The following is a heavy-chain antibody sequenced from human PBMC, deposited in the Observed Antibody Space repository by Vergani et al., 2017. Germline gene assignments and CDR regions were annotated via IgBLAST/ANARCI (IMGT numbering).Heavy chain of an antibody. Sequence: EVQLLESGGGLVQPGGSLRLSCAASGFTFSSYAMSWVRQAPGKGLEWVSYISSSGSTIYYADSVKGRFTISRDNAKNSLYLQMNSLRAEDTAVYYCARGGLRMPQGDYMDVWGKGTTVTVSS. CDR1: GFTFSSYA. CDR3: ARGGLRMPQGDYMDV. D-gene: IGHD2-2*01. V-gene: IGHV3-48*03. J-gene: IGHJ6*03. CDR2: ISSSGSTI.